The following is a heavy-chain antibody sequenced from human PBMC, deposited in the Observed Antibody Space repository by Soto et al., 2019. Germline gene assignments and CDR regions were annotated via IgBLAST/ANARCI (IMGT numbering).Heavy chain of an antibody. V-gene: IGHV1-8*01. J-gene: IGHJ6*03. Sequence: ASVKVSCKASGYTFTSYDINWVRQATGQGLEWMGWMNPNSGNTGYAQKFQGRVTITRNSSMSTAYMELSSLRSEDMVVYSCVRRFLEWLLYLDGTWPHYYYYYYMDVWGKGTTVTVSS. CDR2: MNPNSGNT. CDR3: VRRFLEWLLYLDGTWPHYYYYYYMDV. CDR1: GYTFTSYD. D-gene: IGHD3-3*01.